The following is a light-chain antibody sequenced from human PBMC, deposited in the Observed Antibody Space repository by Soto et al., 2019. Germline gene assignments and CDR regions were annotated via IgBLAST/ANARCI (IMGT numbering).Light chain of an antibody. CDR3: QTWDSGTASV. V-gene: IGLV3-1*01. J-gene: IGLJ2*01. CDR2: QDF. Sequence: SYELTQPPSVSVSPGQTASITCSGDKLGSKYVCWYQQKPGQSPVLVIYQDFNRPSGIPERFSASNSGNTATLTISGTQALDEADYYCQTWDSGTASVFGGGTKVTVL. CDR1: KLGSKY.